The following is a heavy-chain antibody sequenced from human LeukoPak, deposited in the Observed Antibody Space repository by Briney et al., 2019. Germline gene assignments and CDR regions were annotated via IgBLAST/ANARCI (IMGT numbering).Heavy chain of an antibody. D-gene: IGHD6-6*01. J-gene: IGHJ4*02. V-gene: IGHV1-46*01. CDR2: INPSGGST. CDR1: GYTFTIYY. Sequence: ASVKVSCKASGYTFTIYYMHWVRQAPGQGLEWMGIINPSGGSTSYAQKFQGRVTMTRDMSTSTVYMELSSLRSEDTAVYYCASAAARWGFDYWGQGTLVTVSS. CDR3: ASAAARWGFDY.